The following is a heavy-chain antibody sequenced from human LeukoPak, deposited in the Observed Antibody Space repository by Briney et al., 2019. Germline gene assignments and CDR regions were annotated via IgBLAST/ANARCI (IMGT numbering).Heavy chain of an antibody. CDR3: TGRSGFSSIY. D-gene: IGHD6-19*01. CDR1: GFTFIHHR. J-gene: IGHJ4*02. CDR2: IKPDGRDK. Sequence: GGSLRLSCPATGFTFIHHRKNWVRQAPGGGLERLANIKPDGRDKYYVDSVMGRFTISRDNAKNLVYLQMNSLRAEDTAVYYCTGRSGFSSIYWGQGTLVTVSS. V-gene: IGHV3-7*01.